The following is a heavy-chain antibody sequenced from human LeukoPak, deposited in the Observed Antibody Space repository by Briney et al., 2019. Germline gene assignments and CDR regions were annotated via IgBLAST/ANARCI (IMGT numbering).Heavy chain of an antibody. J-gene: IGHJ4*02. CDR3: ATRAGEYSHPYDY. D-gene: IGHD4-17*01. CDR1: GFIVNNKY. CDR2: IYSGGNT. Sequence: GGSLRLSCAASGFIVNNKYMTWVRQAPGKGLEWVSFIYSGGNTHYSDSVKGRFTISRDNSKNTLYLQMNSLRAEDTAVYYCATRAGEYSHPYDYWGQGTLVTVSS. V-gene: IGHV3-53*01.